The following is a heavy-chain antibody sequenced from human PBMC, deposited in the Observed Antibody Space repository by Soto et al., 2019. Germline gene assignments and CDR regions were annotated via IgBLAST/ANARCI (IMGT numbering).Heavy chain of an antibody. CDR2: ISYDGSNK. CDR3: AKWWYCSSTSCPRRYYYYGMDV. CDR1: GFTFSSYG. V-gene: IGHV3-30*18. J-gene: IGHJ6*02. Sequence: PGGSLRLSCAASGFTFSSYGMHWVRQAPGKGLEWVAVISYDGSNKYYADSVKGRFTISRDNSKNTLYLQMNSLRAEDTAVYYCAKWWYCSSTSCPRRYYYYGMDVWGQGTTVTVSS. D-gene: IGHD2-2*01.